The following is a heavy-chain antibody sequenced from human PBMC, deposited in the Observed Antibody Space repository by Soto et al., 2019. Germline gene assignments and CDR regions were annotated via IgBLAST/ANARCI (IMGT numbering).Heavy chain of an antibody. CDR2: ISGSGGST. Sequence: EVQLLESGGGLVQPGGSLRLSCAASGFTFSSYAMSWVRQAPGKGLEWVSAISGSGGSTYYADSVKGRFTISRDNSKNTLYLQMKSLRAEDTAVYYCAKDLLRYFDWFNRENWFDPWGQGTLVTVSS. CDR1: GFTFSSYA. D-gene: IGHD3-9*01. J-gene: IGHJ5*02. CDR3: AKDLLRYFDWFNRENWFDP. V-gene: IGHV3-23*01.